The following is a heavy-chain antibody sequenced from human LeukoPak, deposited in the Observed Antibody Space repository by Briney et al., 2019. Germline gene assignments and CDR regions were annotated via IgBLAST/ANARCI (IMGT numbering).Heavy chain of an antibody. V-gene: IGHV4-39*01. CDR3: ARRPYSITIFGVRSGNYFDY. CDR1: GGSISSSNNY. D-gene: IGHD3-3*01. Sequence: PSETLSLTCTVSGGSISSSNNYWGWIRQPPGKGLEWIGSIYYSGSTYYNPSLKSRVTISVDTSKKQFSLKLSSVTAADTAVYYCARRPYSITIFGVRSGNYFDYWGQGTLVTVSS. CDR2: IYYSGST. J-gene: IGHJ4*02.